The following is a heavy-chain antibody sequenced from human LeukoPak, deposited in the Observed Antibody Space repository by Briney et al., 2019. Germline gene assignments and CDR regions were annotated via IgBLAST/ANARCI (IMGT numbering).Heavy chain of an antibody. CDR1: GYTFTGYY. Sequence: SVKVSCKASGYTFTGYYMHWVRQALGQGLEWMGGIIPIFGTANYAQKFQGRVTITTDESTSTAYMELSSLRSEDTAVYYCARGRYACSGGSCYLDYWGQGTLVTVSS. CDR2: IIPIFGTA. V-gene: IGHV1-69*05. CDR3: ARGRYACSGGSCYLDY. D-gene: IGHD2-15*01. J-gene: IGHJ4*02.